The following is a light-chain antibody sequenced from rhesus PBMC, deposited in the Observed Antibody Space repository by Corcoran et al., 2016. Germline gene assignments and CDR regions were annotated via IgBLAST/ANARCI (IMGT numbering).Light chain of an antibody. CDR1: QGISSW. V-gene: IGKV1-22*01. CDR3: LQYSSSPCR. CDR2: KAS. Sequence: DIQMTQSPSSLSASVGDKVTITSRASQGISSWLAWYQQKPGKAPKLLIYKASSLQSGVTSRSSGMGSGTDFTLTISSRQPEDFATYCYLQYSSSPCRFSQGTKVEIE. J-gene: IGKJ2*01.